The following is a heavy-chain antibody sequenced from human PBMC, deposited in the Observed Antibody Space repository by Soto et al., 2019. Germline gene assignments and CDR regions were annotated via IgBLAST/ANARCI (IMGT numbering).Heavy chain of an antibody. J-gene: IGHJ6*02. Sequence: LRLSCAASGFTFSSYAMHWVRQAPGKGLEWVAVISYDGSNKYYADSVKGRFTISRDNSKNTLYLQMNSLRAEDTAVYYCARDGPLFAARPGPAYYYYGMDVWGQGTTVTVSS. D-gene: IGHD6-6*01. CDR1: GFTFSSYA. CDR3: ARDGPLFAARPGPAYYYYGMDV. V-gene: IGHV3-30-3*01. CDR2: ISYDGSNK.